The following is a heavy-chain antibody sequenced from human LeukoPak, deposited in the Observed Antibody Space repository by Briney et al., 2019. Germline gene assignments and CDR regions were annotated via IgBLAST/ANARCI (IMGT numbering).Heavy chain of an antibody. Sequence: SETLSLTCTVSGGSISSYYWSCIRQPPGKGLEWIGYIYYSGSTNYNPSLKSRVTISVDTSKNQFSLKLSSVTAADTAVYYCARQGRLTNWFDPWGQGTLVTVSS. V-gene: IGHV4-59*08. J-gene: IGHJ5*02. D-gene: IGHD3-16*01. CDR2: IYYSGST. CDR3: ARQGRLTNWFDP. CDR1: GGSISSYY.